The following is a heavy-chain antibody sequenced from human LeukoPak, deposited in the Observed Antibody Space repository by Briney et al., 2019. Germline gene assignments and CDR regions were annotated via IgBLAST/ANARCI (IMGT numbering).Heavy chain of an antibody. J-gene: IGHJ4*02. Sequence: GGSLRLACAASGFTFSDHYMDWVRQAPGKGLEWVGRIKNRANSYTTEYDVSVKGRFSISRDDSKNSVFLQMNSLKTEDTAVYYCNRGGTGSPYDYWGQGTLVTVSS. CDR1: GFTFSDHY. V-gene: IGHV3-72*01. CDR3: NRGGTGSPYDY. CDR2: IKNRANSYTT. D-gene: IGHD1-26*01.